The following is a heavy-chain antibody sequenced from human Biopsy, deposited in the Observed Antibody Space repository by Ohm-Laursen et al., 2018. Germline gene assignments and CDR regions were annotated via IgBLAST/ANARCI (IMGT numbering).Heavy chain of an antibody. J-gene: IGHJ4*02. V-gene: IGHV1-69*17. CDR3: ATPFQYYDSWGGYPPFDH. CDR2: IIAVSGLV. D-gene: IGHD3-3*01. Sequence: SSVKVSCKASGGTFSNYAVSWVRQAPGEGLEWMGGIIAVSGLVNYAPKFQGRVSITADKSTTTAYMELSNLKSEDTAVYYCATPFQYYDSWGGYPPFDHWGQGTLVTVSS. CDR1: GGTFSNYA.